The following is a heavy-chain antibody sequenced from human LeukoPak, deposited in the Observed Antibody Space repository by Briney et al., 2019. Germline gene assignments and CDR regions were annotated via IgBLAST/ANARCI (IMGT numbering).Heavy chain of an antibody. CDR1: GGSISSYY. V-gene: IGHV4-59*01. CDR3: ARVGQEGSSTSCFDY. Sequence: PSETLSLTCTVSGGSISSYYWSWIRQPPGKGLEWIGDIYYSGSTNYNPSLKSRVTISVDVSKNQFSLKLSSVTAADTAVYYCARVGQEGSSTSCFDYWGQGTLVTVSS. D-gene: IGHD2-2*01. J-gene: IGHJ4*02. CDR2: IYYSGST.